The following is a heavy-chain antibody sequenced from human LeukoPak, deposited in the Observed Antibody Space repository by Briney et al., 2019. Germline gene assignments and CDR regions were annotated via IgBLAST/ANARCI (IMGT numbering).Heavy chain of an antibody. CDR1: GGSFSGYY. V-gene: IGHV4-34*01. CDR2: INHSGST. D-gene: IGHD5-18*01. J-gene: IGHJ4*02. CDR3: ARDTAMAFDY. Sequence: SSETLSLTCVVYGGSFSGYYWNWIRQPPGKGLEWIGEINHSGSTNYNPSLKSRVTISVDTSKNQFSLKLSSVTAADTAVYYCARDTAMAFDYWGQGTLVTVSS.